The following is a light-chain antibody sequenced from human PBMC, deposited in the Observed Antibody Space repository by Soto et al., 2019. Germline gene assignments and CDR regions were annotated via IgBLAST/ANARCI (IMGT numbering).Light chain of an antibody. CDR3: QQYGSSIQT. J-gene: IGKJ1*01. CDR1: QTGSSSY. Sequence: IVLTQSPGTLSLSPGERATLSCRASQTGSSSYLAWYQQKSGQAPRLLIYGVSTRATGIPDRFSGSGSGTEFALTISRLEPEDFAVYYCQQYGSSIQTFXQGTKVDIK. CDR2: GVS. V-gene: IGKV3-20*01.